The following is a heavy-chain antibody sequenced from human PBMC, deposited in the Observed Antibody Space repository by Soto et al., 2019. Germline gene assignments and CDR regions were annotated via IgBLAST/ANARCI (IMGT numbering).Heavy chain of an antibody. CDR2: ISYDGRNK. CDR1: GFTFNNYA. Sequence: ESGGGVVQTGRSLRLSCAASGFTFNNYAMHWVRQAPGKGLEWVAVISYDGRNKYYADSVKGRFTVSRDNAKNTVYLQMIILSAEYTAVYYFAGGYGSWCDVLDYWGPGTLVFVSS. CDR3: AGGYGSWCDVLDY. D-gene: IGHD3-10*01. J-gene: IGHJ4*02. V-gene: IGHV3-30*01.